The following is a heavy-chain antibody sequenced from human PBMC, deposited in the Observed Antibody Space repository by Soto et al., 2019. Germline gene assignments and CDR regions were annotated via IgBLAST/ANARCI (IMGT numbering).Heavy chain of an antibody. V-gene: IGHV3-23*01. CDR3: ACTMSRPGDYYDSY. D-gene: IGHD3-22*01. Sequence: PGGSLRLSCAASGFTFSSYAMSWVRQAPGKGLEWVSAISGSGGSTYYADSVKGRFTISRDNSKNTLYLQMNSLRAEDTAVYYCACTMSRPGDYYDSYWGQGTLVTVSS. CDR1: GFTFSSYA. J-gene: IGHJ4*02. CDR2: ISGSGGST.